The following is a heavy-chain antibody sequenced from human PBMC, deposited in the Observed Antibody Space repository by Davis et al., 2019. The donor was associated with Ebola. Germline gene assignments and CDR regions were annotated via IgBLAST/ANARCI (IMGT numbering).Heavy chain of an antibody. Sequence: GESLKISCKGSGYNFPNFWIGWVRQMPGKGLEWMGIIHPGDSDTKYSPSFQGQVTISADKSISTAYLQWTSLKASDTAKYYCHALGSRGFQHWGQGTLVTVSS. CDR2: IHPGDSDT. CDR3: HALGSRGFQH. J-gene: IGHJ1*01. V-gene: IGHV5-51*01. CDR1: GYNFPNFW. D-gene: IGHD3-22*01.